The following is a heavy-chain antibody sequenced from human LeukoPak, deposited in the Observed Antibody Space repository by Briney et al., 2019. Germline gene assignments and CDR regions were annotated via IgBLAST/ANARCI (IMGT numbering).Heavy chain of an antibody. CDR2: ISGSGGST. V-gene: IGHV3-23*01. CDR1: GFTFSSYA. D-gene: IGHD2-15*01. J-gene: IGHJ4*02. Sequence: GGSLRLSCAASGFTFSSYAMSWVRQAPRKGLEWVSAISGSGGSTYYADSVKGRFTISRDNSKNTLYLQMNSPRAEDTAVYYCANQDCSGGSCYRYFDYWGQGTLVTVSS. CDR3: ANQDCSGGSCYRYFDY.